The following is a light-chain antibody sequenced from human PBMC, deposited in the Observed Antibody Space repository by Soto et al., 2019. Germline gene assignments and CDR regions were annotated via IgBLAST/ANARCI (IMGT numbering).Light chain of an antibody. CDR1: QSVTSTY. J-gene: IGKJ2*03. CDR2: GGS. V-gene: IGKV3-20*01. CDR3: QQFDSSRIYS. Sequence: EILLTQSPGTLSLSPGETATLSRRASQSVTSTYLAWYQQRPGQSPRLIIYGGSTRATGFPDRFSGGGSGTDFTLTISRLEPEDSAVYYCHCQQFDSSRIYSFGQGTKLEI.